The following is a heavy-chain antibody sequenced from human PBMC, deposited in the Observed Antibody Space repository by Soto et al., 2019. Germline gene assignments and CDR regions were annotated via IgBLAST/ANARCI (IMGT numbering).Heavy chain of an antibody. CDR2: INPSGGST. J-gene: IGHJ4*02. CDR1: GYTFTSYY. CDR3: ARPDYYDSSGYTFDY. Sequence: ASVKVSCKASGYTFTSYYMHWVRQAPGQGLEWMGIINPSGGSTSYAQKFQGRVTMTRDTSTSTVYMELSSLRSEDTAVYYCARPDYYDSSGYTFDYWGQGTPATVYS. D-gene: IGHD3-22*01. V-gene: IGHV1-46*01.